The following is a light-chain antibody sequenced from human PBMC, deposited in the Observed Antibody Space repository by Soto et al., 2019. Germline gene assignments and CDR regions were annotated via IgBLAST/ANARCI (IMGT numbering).Light chain of an antibody. V-gene: IGLV1-40*01. Sequence: QSVLTQPPSVSGAPGQRVTISCTGSSSNIGAGYNVHWYQQVPGTAPKLLIYGDSNRPSGVPDRFSGSKSGTSASLAITGLPAEAAAYYYCKSYDSSLSGWLFGGGTKVTVL. CDR1: SSNIGAGYN. CDR3: KSYDSSLSGWL. CDR2: GDS. J-gene: IGLJ3*02.